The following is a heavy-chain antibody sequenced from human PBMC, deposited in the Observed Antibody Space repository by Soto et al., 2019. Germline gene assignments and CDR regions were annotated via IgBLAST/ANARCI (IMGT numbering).Heavy chain of an antibody. D-gene: IGHD3-10*02. J-gene: IGHJ6*04. CDR2: VHDSWGS. V-gene: IGHV4-59*08. CDR3: VRQVFGALPSLADV. Sequence: PSETLSLTCTVSGGSISSYYWSWIRQPPGKGLEWIGYVHDSWGSHYNPSLKSRVAISLDMSKSQFSLKLTSVTATDTAVYYCVRQVFGALPSLADVCGKGTTVTVSS. CDR1: GGSISSYY.